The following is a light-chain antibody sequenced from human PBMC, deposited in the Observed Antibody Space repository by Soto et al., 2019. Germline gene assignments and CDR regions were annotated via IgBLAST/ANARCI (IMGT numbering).Light chain of an antibody. Sequence: EIVLTQSPATLSSSPGERATLSCRASQSVIRYLAWYQQRPGQAPRLLIYDASNRATGIPARFSGSGSGTDFTLTISSLEPEDFAVYYCQQRSNWPPITFGQGTRLEIK. CDR1: QSVIRY. J-gene: IGKJ5*01. CDR3: QQRSNWPPIT. CDR2: DAS. V-gene: IGKV3-11*01.